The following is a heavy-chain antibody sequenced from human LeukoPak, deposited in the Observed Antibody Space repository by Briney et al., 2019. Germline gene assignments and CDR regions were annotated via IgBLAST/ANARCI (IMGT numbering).Heavy chain of an antibody. CDR2: IIPLLTRP. V-gene: IGHV1-69*13. CDR1: GGSINNYG. J-gene: IGHJ5*02. D-gene: IGHD6-6*01. Sequence: ASVKVSYKTSGGSINNYGINWVRQAPGQGLEWMGMIIPLLTRPKYAKKFQGRVTITADESADTAYMEVSRLASEDTAVFFCAIVPKTGMPAITWGPGTLVSVSS. CDR3: AIVPKTGMPAIT.